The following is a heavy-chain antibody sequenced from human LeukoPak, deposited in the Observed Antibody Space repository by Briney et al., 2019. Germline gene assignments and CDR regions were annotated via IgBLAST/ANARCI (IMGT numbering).Heavy chain of an antibody. CDR2: IIPILGIA. Sequence: SVKVSCKASGGTFSSYAISWVRQAPGQGLEWMGRIIPILGIANYAQKFQGRVTITADKSTSTAYMELSSLRSEDTAVYYCAREDILTGYISYYYGMDVWGQGTTVTVSS. J-gene: IGHJ6*02. CDR1: GGTFSSYA. D-gene: IGHD3-9*01. CDR3: AREDILTGYISYYYGMDV. V-gene: IGHV1-69*04.